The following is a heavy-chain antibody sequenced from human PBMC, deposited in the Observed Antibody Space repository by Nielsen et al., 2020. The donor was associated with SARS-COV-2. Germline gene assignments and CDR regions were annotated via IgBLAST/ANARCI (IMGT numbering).Heavy chain of an antibody. CDR1: GFPFNIYT. Sequence: GESLKISCSASGFPFNIYTMNWVRQAPGKGLEWVSSISGSNIYINYADSVKGRFTISRDNSKNTLYLQMNSLRAEDTAVYYCARDDYGERGGFDYWGQGTLVTVSS. V-gene: IGHV3-21*01. D-gene: IGHD4-17*01. CDR2: ISGSNIYI. CDR3: ARDDYGERGGFDY. J-gene: IGHJ4*02.